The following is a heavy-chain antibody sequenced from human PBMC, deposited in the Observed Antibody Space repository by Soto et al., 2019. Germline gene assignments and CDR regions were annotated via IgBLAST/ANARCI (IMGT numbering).Heavy chain of an antibody. Sequence: PGGSLRLSCAASGFTFSSYAMSWVRQAPGKGLEWVSAISGSGGSTYYADSVKGRFTISRDNSKNTLYLQMNSLRAEDTAVYYCAKYQEFVKGPYKNYYYCYGIDVWGQGTTVTVSS. CDR3: AKYQEFVKGPYKNYYYCYGIDV. J-gene: IGHJ6*02. D-gene: IGHD1-1*01. V-gene: IGHV3-23*01. CDR1: GFTFSSYA. CDR2: ISGSGGST.